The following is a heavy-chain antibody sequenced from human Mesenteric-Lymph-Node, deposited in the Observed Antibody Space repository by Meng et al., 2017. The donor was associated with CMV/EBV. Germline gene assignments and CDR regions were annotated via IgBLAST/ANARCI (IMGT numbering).Heavy chain of an antibody. Sequence: SETLSLTCTVSGGSISSSSYYWGWIRQPPGKGLEWIGSIYNSGSTYYNPSLKSRVTISVDTPKNQFSLKLSSVTAADTAVYYCASGFATVTRIDYWGQGTLVTVSS. CDR3: ASGFATVTRIDY. D-gene: IGHD4-11*01. CDR1: GGSISSSSYY. CDR2: IYNSGST. J-gene: IGHJ4*02. V-gene: IGHV4-39*01.